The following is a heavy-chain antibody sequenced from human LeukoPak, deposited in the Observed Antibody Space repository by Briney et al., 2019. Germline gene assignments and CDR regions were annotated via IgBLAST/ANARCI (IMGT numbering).Heavy chain of an antibody. Sequence: GGSLRLSCAASGFMFSDYWMSWVRQAPGKGLEWISSILSDSGTTIHYADSVKGRFTISRDNAKNSLYLQMNSLRVEDTAVYYCVRGTSHPVWGQGTTVTVSS. CDR1: GFMFSDYW. J-gene: IGHJ3*01. D-gene: IGHD1-14*01. CDR3: VRGTSHPV. V-gene: IGHV3-11*04. CDR2: ILSDSGTTI.